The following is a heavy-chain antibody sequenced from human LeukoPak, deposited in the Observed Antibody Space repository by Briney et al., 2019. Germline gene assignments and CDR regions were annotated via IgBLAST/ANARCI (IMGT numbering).Heavy chain of an antibody. V-gene: IGHV4-34*01. Sequence: PETLSLTCAVYGGSFSGYYWSWIRQPPGKGLEWIGEINHSGSTNYNPSLKSRVTISVDTSKNQFSLKLSSVTAADTAVYYCATLRTGHYYYYYMDVWGKGTTVTVSS. D-gene: IGHD1-14*01. CDR1: GGSFSGYY. J-gene: IGHJ6*03. CDR2: INHSGST. CDR3: ATLRTGHYYYYYMDV.